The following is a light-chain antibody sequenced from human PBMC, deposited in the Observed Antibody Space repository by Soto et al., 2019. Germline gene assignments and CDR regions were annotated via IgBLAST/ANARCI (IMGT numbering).Light chain of an antibody. V-gene: IGLV2-14*01. J-gene: IGLJ3*02. CDR2: EVS. CDR1: RTDAGGYNY. CDR3: SSYTRSNTWV. Sequence: QSALTQPASMSGSPGQSITISCTGTRTDAGGYNYVSWYQQHPAKVPKLLIYEVSNRPSGFSNRFSGSKSGSTASLTISGLQTEDEGDYYCSSYTRSNTWVFGGGTKLTV.